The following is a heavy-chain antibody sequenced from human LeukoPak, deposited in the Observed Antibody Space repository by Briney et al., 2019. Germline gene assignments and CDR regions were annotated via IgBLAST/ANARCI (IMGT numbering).Heavy chain of an antibody. CDR2: IRYDGSNK. D-gene: IGHD2-2*01. V-gene: IGHV3-30*02. CDR1: GFTFSSYG. Sequence: GGSLRLSCAASGFTFSSYGMHWVRQAPGKGLEWVAFIRYDGSNKYYADSVRGRFTISRDNSKNTLYLQMNSLRAEDTAVYYCAKDGGYCSSTSCYWNYYYYYMDVWGKGTTVTISS. CDR3: AKDGGYCSSTSCYWNYYYYYMDV. J-gene: IGHJ6*03.